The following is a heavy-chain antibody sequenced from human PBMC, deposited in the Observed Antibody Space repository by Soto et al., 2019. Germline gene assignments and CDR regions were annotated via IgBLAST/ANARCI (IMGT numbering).Heavy chain of an antibody. CDR3: AREVWQQLGNDAFDI. V-gene: IGHV1-46*01. Sequence: PVKVSGNASGGTLSNYAISWVRQAPGQGLEWMGIINPSGGSTSYAQKFKGRVTMTRDTSPSTVYMVLSSLRSEDTAVYYCAREVWQQLGNDAFDIWGQGTMVTVS. CDR2: INPSGGST. D-gene: IGHD6-13*01. CDR1: GGTLSNYA. J-gene: IGHJ3*02.